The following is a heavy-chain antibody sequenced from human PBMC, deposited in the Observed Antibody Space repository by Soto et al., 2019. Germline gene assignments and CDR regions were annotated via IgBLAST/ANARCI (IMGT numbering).Heavy chain of an antibody. Sequence: QVQLVQSGAEVKKPGSSVKVSCKASGGTVHNSAISWVRQAPGQGLEWMGGLIVIFGPAIYAQKFQRRVTITADESTNTAFLDLNSLRSDDTAVYYCGRGGSWEKVDSWGPGTLVTVSS. J-gene: IGHJ4*02. V-gene: IGHV1-69*01. D-gene: IGHD1-26*01. CDR3: GRGGSWEKVDS. CDR2: LIVIFGPA. CDR1: GGTVHNSA.